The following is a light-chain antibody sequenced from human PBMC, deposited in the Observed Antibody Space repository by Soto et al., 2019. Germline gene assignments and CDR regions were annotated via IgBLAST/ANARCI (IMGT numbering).Light chain of an antibody. CDR1: SSDVGGYSY. CDR2: DVS. CDR3: SSYTSSSTLFYV. Sequence: SVLTQPASVSGSPGQSIAISCTGTSSDVGGYSYVSWYQQHPGKAPKLMIYDVSNRPSGVSNRFSGSKSGNTASLTISGLQAEDEADYYCSSYTSSSTLFYVFGTGTKVTVL. J-gene: IGLJ1*01. V-gene: IGLV2-14*01.